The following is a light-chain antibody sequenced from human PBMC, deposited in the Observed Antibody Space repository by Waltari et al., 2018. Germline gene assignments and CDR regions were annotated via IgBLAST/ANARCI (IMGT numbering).Light chain of an antibody. V-gene: IGKV3-20*01. Sequence: EIVLTQSPGTLSLSPGERATLSCRASQSISGSWLAWYQQKPGQAPRLLMYGASSRATAIPDRFSGSGSGTDFTLTISRLEPEDCAVYYCQQYDASSVTFGGGTKVEIK. CDR3: QQYDASSVT. J-gene: IGKJ4*01. CDR2: GAS. CDR1: QSISGSW.